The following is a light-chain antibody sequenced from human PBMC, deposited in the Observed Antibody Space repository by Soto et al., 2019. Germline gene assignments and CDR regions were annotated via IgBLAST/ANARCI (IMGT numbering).Light chain of an antibody. V-gene: IGKV1-27*01. Sequence: DIQMTQSPSYLSASVGDRVTITCRASQGISNYLAWYQQKPGKVPKLMIYAGSSLQSGVPSRFSGSGSATDFTLTISSLQPEDVATYYCQKYNNASHTFGPGTKVDLK. J-gene: IGKJ3*01. CDR3: QKYNNASHT. CDR1: QGISNY. CDR2: AGS.